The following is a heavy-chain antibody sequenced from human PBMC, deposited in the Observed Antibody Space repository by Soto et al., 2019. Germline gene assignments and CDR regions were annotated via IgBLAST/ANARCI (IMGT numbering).Heavy chain of an antibody. Sequence: PSETLSLTCTVSGGSVSSGSYYWSWIRQPPGKGLEWIGYIYYSGSTNYNPSLKSRVTISVDTSKNQFSLKLSSVTAADTAVYYCARGGRYSSSWSNWFDPWGQGTLVTVSS. CDR3: ARGGRYSSSWSNWFDP. CDR1: GGSVSSGSYY. V-gene: IGHV4-61*01. J-gene: IGHJ5*02. D-gene: IGHD6-13*01. CDR2: IYYSGST.